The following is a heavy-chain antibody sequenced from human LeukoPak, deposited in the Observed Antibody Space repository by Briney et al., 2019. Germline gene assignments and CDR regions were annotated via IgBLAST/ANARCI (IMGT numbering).Heavy chain of an antibody. CDR2: INHSGST. D-gene: IGHD2-8*01. V-gene: IGHV4-34*01. CDR1: GGSSSGYY. J-gene: IGHJ3*02. Sequence: PSETLSLTCAVYGGSSSGYYWSWIRQPPGKGLEWIGEINHSGSTNYNPSLKSRVTISVDTSKNQFSLKLSSVTAADTAVYYCARGGLMVYAVRVQNDAFDIWGQGTMVTVSS. CDR3: ARGGLMVYAVRVQNDAFDI.